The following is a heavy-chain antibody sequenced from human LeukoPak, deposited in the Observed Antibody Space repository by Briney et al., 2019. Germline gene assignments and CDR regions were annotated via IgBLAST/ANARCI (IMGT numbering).Heavy chain of an antibody. J-gene: IGHJ6*03. CDR3: ARHYYDSSGYTYYYYYMDV. V-gene: IGHV4-59*05. CDR2: IYYSGST. CDR1: GGSISSYY. Sequence: KPSETLSLTCTVSGGSISSYYWNWVRQPPGKGLEWIGSIYYSGSTYYNPSLKSRVTISVDTSKNQFSLKLSSVTAADTAVYYCARHYYDSSGYTYYYYYMDVWGKGTTVTISS. D-gene: IGHD3-22*01.